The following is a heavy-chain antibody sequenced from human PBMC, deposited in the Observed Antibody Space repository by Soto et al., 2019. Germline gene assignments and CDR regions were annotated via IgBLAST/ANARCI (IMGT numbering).Heavy chain of an antibody. CDR2: ISYDGSNK. V-gene: IGHV3-30-3*01. CDR1: GFTFSSYA. CDR3: GRERYYDPPGAFDI. J-gene: IGHJ3*02. Sequence: QVQLVESGGGVVQPGRSLRLSCAASGFTFSSYAMHWVRQAPGKGLEWVAVISYDGSNKYYADSVKGRFTISRDNSKNTLYLQMNSLRAEDTAVYYCGRERYYDPPGAFDIWGQGTMVTVSS. D-gene: IGHD3-22*01.